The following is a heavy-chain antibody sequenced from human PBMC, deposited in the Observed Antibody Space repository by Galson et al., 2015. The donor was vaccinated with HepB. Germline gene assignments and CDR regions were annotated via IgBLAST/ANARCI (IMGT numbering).Heavy chain of an antibody. V-gene: IGHV1-69*13. J-gene: IGHJ1*01. Sequence: SVKVSCKASGGTFSSYAISWVRQAPGQGLEWMGGIIPIFGTANYAQKFQGRVTITADESTSTAYMELSSLRSEDTAVYYCASLGDGDYQRDFQHWSQGTLVTVSS. CDR2: IIPIFGTA. CDR3: ASLGDGDYQRDFQH. CDR1: GGTFSSYA. D-gene: IGHD4-17*01.